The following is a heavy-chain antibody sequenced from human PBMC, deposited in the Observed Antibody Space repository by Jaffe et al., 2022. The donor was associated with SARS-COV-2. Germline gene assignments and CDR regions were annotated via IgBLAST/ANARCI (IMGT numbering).Heavy chain of an antibody. V-gene: IGHV1-3*01. D-gene: IGHD6-13*01. Sequence: QVQLVQSGAEVKKPGASVKVSCKASGYTFTSYAMHWVRQAPGQRLEWMGWINAGNGNTKYSQKFQGRVTITRDTSASTAYMELSSLRSEDTAVYYCARMLGSSWPWYYGMDVWGQGTTVTVSS. CDR3: ARMLGSSWPWYYGMDV. J-gene: IGHJ6*02. CDR1: GYTFTSYA. CDR2: INAGNGNT.